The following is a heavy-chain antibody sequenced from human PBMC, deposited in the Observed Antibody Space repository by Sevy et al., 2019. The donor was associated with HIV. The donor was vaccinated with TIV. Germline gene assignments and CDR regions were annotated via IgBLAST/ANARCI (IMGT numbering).Heavy chain of an antibody. CDR2: LSYDGSKR. CDR1: GFSFTTYG. CDR3: AKDWALDIVIVPSGMPAN. Sequence: GGSLRLSCAASGFSFTTYGMHWVRRAPGKGLEWVAVLSYDGSKRDYSDSVKGRFTISRDNSKNTLYLQMNSLRAEDTAVYYCAKDWALDIVIVPSGMPANWGQGTLVTVSS. D-gene: IGHD2-2*01. V-gene: IGHV3-30*18. J-gene: IGHJ4*02.